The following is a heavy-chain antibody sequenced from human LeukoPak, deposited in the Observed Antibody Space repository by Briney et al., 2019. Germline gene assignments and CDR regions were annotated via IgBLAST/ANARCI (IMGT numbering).Heavy chain of an antibody. CDR3: ARDIQYYDFWSGYYISDY. CDR2: IKQDGGEK. CDR1: GFTFCSCW. J-gene: IGHJ4*02. V-gene: IGHV3-7*01. Sequence: GGSLRLFCAASGFTFCSCWMMWVRQAPGKGLKWVANIKQDGGEKYYVDSVKGRFTISRDNAKNSLYLQMNSLRSEDTAVYYCARDIQYYDFWSGYYISDYWGQGTLVTVSS. D-gene: IGHD3-3*01.